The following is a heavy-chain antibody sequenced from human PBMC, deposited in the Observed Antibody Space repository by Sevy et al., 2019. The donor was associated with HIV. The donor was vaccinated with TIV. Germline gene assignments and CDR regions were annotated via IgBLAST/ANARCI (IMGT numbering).Heavy chain of an antibody. V-gene: IGHV3-23*01. J-gene: IGHJ6*03. D-gene: IGHD3-22*01. Sequence: RGSLRLSCAVSGFSFDSYGMTWVRQAPGKGLEWVSGISGSGTRTYYADSVKGRFSISRDNSKNRLYLQMNSLRSEDTAIYYCGKGGGGHYDPDEIGYYFYYYNMDVWGKGTTVTVSS. CDR3: GKGGGGHYDPDEIGYYFYYYNMDV. CDR2: ISGSGTRT. CDR1: GFSFDSYG.